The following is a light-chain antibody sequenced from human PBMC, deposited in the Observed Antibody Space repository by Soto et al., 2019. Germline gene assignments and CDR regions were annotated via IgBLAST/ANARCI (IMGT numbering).Light chain of an antibody. V-gene: IGKV3-20*01. CDR1: QTISTTY. CDR2: GAS. Sequence: EIVLTQSPGTLSLSPGERATLSCRASQTISTTYLAWYQKKPGQAPRLLIYGASSRATGIPDRFSGSGSGTDFTLTISRLEPEDFAVYYCQQYDSSFTFGPGTKVDIK. CDR3: QQYDSSFT. J-gene: IGKJ3*01.